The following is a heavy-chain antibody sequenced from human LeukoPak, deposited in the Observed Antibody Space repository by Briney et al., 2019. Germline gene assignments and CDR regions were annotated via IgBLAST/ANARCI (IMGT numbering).Heavy chain of an antibody. CDR1: GGSISSSSYY. CDR2: IYYSGST. D-gene: IGHD3-16*02. V-gene: IGHV4-39*01. J-gene: IGHJ4*02. CDR3: ARQLSDYDYVWGSYRPTWWFDY. Sequence: SETLSLTCTVSGGSISSSSYYWGWIRQPPGKGLEGIGSIYYSGSTYYNPSLKSRVTISVDTSKNQFSLKLSSVTAADTAVYYCARQLSDYDYVWGSYRPTWWFDYWGQGTLVTVSS.